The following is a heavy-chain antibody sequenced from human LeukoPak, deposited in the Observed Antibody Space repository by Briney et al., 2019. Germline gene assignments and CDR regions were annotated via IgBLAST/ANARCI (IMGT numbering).Heavy chain of an antibody. CDR2: ISAYNGNT. J-gene: IGHJ4*02. CDR1: GYTFTSYG. V-gene: IGHV1-18*01. CDR3: ARRERPYYDSSGHDY. Sequence: ASVKVSCKASGYTFTSYGISWVRQAPGQGLEWMGWISAYNGNTNYAQKLQGRVTMTTDTSTSTAYMELRSLRSDDTAVYYCARRERPYYDSSGHDYWGQGTLVTVSS. D-gene: IGHD3-22*01.